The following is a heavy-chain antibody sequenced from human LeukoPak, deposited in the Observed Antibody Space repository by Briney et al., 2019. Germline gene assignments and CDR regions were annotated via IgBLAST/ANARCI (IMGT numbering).Heavy chain of an antibody. CDR1: GGSISSGGYY. CDR3: ARGVEIAVAGTGGFDY. D-gene: IGHD6-19*01. J-gene: IGHJ4*02. CDR2: IYHSGST. Sequence: PSQTLSLTCTVSGGSISSGGYYWSWIRQPPGKGLEWIGYIYHSGSTYYNPSLKSRVTISVDRSKNQFSLKLSSVTAADTAVYYCARGVEIAVAGTGGFDYWGQGTLVTVSS. V-gene: IGHV4-30-2*01.